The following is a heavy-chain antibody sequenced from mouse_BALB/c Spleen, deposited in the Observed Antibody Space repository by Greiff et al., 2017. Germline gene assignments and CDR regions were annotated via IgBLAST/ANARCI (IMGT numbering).Heavy chain of an antibody. CDR1: GYTFTSYW. V-gene: IGHV1-62-3*01. CDR3: ARRGYDGNWFAY. D-gene: IGHD2-2*01. Sequence: QVQLQQPGAELVRPGASVKLSCKASGYTFTSYWMNWVKQRPEQGLEWIGRIDPGSGGTNYNEKFKGKATLTADKSSSTAYMQLSSLTSDDSAVYFCARRGYDGNWFAYWGQGTLVTVSA. J-gene: IGHJ3*01. CDR2: IDPGSGGT.